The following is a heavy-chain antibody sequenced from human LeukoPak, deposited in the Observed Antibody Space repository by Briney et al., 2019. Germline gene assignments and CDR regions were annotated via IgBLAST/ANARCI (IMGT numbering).Heavy chain of an antibody. V-gene: IGHV3-30-3*01. CDR2: ISYDGSNK. Sequence: GGSLRLSCAASGFTFSSYAMHWVRQAPGKGLEWVAVISYDGSNKYYADSVKGRFTISRDNSKNTLYLQMNSLRAEDTAVYYCARDVLAAEVDYWGQGTLVTVSS. CDR3: ARDVLAAEVDY. J-gene: IGHJ4*02. CDR1: GFTFSSYA. D-gene: IGHD6-25*01.